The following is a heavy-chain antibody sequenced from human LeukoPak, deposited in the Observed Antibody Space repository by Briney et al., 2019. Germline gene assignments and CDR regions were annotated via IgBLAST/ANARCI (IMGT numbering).Heavy chain of an antibody. CDR2: ISSNGGST. D-gene: IGHD4-17*01. J-gene: IGHJ4*02. CDR3: ARYNDSGDYFDY. CDR1: GSTFSSYA. Sequence: GGSLRLSCAASGSTFSSYAMHWVRQAPGKGLEYVSAISSNGGSTYYANSVKGRFTISRDNSKNTLYLQMGSLRAEDMAVYYCARYNDSGDYFDYWGQGTLVTVSS. V-gene: IGHV3-64*01.